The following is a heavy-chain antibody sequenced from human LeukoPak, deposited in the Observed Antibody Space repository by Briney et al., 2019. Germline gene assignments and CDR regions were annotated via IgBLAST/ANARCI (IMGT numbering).Heavy chain of an antibody. CDR1: GFTFSSYG. J-gene: IGHJ6*02. Sequence: GGSLRLSCAASGFTFSSYGMNWVRQAPGKGLEWVSSTSSSSSYIYYADSVKGRFTISRDNAKNSLYLQMNSLRAEDTAVYYCARDSFSSSWLTNYYYYGMDVWGQGTTVTVSS. V-gene: IGHV3-21*01. D-gene: IGHD6-13*01. CDR3: ARDSFSSSWLTNYYYYGMDV. CDR2: TSSSSSYI.